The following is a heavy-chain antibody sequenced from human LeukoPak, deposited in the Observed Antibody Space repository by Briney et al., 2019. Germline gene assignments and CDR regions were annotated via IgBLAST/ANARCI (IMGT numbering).Heavy chain of an antibody. D-gene: IGHD3-22*01. CDR3: ARVGGITMIVVLITDAFDI. Sequence: SETLSLTCAVYGGSFSGYYWSWIRQPPGKGLEWIGEINHSGSTNYNPSLKSRVTISVDTSKNQFSLKLRSVTAADTAVYYCARVGGITMIVVLITDAFDIWGQGTMVTVSS. J-gene: IGHJ3*02. CDR2: INHSGST. CDR1: GGSFSGYY. V-gene: IGHV4-34*01.